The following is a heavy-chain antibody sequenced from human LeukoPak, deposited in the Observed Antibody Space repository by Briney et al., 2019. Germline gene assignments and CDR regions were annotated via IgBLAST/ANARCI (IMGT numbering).Heavy chain of an antibody. CDR1: GGSISSYY. CDR2: IYYSGST. V-gene: IGHV4-59*08. J-gene: IGHJ4*02. CDR3: ASTMYYYDSSGYYQTFDY. Sequence: PSETLSLTCTVSGGSISSYYWSWIRQPPGKGLEWIGHIYYSGSTNYNPSLKSRVTISVDTSKNQFSLKLSSVTAADTAVYYCASTMYYYDSSGYYQTFDYWGQGTLVTVSS. D-gene: IGHD3-22*01.